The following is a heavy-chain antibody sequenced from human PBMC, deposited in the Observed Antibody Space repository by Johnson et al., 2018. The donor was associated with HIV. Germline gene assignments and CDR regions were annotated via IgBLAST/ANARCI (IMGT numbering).Heavy chain of an antibody. CDR2: ISWNSGSI. V-gene: IGHV3-9*01. J-gene: IGHJ3*02. D-gene: IGHD1-26*01. CDR3: AKDMGIVGATHDAFDI. CDR1: GFTVSSNE. Sequence: QLVESRGVLVQPGGSLRLSCAASGFTVSSNEMSWVRQAPGKGLEWVSGISWNSGSIGYADSVKGRFTISRDNAKNSLYLQMNSLRAEDTALYYCAKDMGIVGATHDAFDIWGQGTMFTVAS.